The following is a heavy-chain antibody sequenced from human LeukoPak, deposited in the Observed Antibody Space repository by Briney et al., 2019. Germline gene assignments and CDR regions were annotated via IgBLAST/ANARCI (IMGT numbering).Heavy chain of an antibody. Sequence: PSETLSLTCTVSGGSISSYYWSWIRQPPGKGLEWIGYIYYSGSTNYNPSLKSRVTISVDPSKNQFSLKLSSVTAADTAVYYCARERVSYYYDSSGYYSAFDIWGQGTMVTVSS. CDR3: ARERVSYYYDSSGYYSAFDI. V-gene: IGHV4-59*01. D-gene: IGHD3-22*01. CDR1: GGSISSYY. CDR2: IYYSGST. J-gene: IGHJ3*02.